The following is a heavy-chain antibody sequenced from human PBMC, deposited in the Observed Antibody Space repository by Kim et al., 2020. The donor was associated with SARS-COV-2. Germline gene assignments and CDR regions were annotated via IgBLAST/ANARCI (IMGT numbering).Heavy chain of an antibody. V-gene: IGHV1-69*13. CDR1: GGTFSSYA. Sequence: SVKVSCKASGGTFSSYAISWVRQAPGQGLEWMGGIIPIFGTANYAQKFQGRVTITADESTSTAYMELSSLRSEDTAVYYCARDRLDYGDYEISILNYGMDVWGQGTTVTISS. J-gene: IGHJ6*02. D-gene: IGHD4-17*01. CDR2: IIPIFGTA. CDR3: ARDRLDYGDYEISILNYGMDV.